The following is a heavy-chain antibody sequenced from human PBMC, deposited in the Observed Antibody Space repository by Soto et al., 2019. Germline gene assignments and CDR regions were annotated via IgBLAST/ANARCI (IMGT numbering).Heavy chain of an antibody. D-gene: IGHD3-9*01. Sequence: GESLKISCKGSGYSFTSYWISWVRQMPGKGLEWMGRVDPSDSYTNYSPSFQGHVTISADKSISTAYLQWSSLKASDTAMYYCARHQCQYYDILTGYYNVYNWFDPWGQGTLVTVSS. CDR3: ARHQCQYYDILTGYYNVYNWFDP. CDR2: VDPSDSYT. V-gene: IGHV5-10-1*01. CDR1: GYSFTSYW. J-gene: IGHJ5*02.